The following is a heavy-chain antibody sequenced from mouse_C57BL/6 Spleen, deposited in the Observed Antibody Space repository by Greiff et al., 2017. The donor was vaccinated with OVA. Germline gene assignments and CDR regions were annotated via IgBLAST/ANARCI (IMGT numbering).Heavy chain of an antibody. CDR2: ISYDGSN. CDR1: GYSITSGYY. J-gene: IGHJ2*01. V-gene: IGHV3-6*01. Sequence: EVKLMESGPGLVKPSQSLSLTCSVTGYSITSGYYWNWIRQFPGNKLEWMGYISYDGSNNYNPSLKNRISITRDTSKNQFFLKLNSVTTEDTATYYCARVLNHYFDYWGQGTTLTVSS. CDR3: ARVLNHYFDY.